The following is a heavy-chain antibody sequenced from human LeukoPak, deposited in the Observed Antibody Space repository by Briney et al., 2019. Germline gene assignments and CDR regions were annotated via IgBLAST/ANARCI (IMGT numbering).Heavy chain of an antibody. D-gene: IGHD1-26*01. CDR1: GFTFSSYG. J-gene: IGHJ6*03. V-gene: IGHV3-30*02. CDR3: AKVGGNYRSYYYYYMDV. CDR2: IRYDGSNK. Sequence: GGSLRLSCAASGFTFSSYGMHWVRQAPGKGLEWVAFIRYDGSNKYYADSVKGRFTISRDNSKNTLYLQMNSLRAEDTAVYYCAKVGGNYRSYYYYYMDVWGKGTTVTVSS.